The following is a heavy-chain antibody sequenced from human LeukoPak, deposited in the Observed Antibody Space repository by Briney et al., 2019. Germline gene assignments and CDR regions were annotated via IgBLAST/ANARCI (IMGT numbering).Heavy chain of an antibody. Sequence: GGSLRLSCAASGFTFSSYWMSWVRQAPGKGLEWVANIKQDGSEKYYVDSVKGRFTISRDNAKNSLYLQMNSLRAEDTAVYYCARDGPHILTGYLVGGRVVWGKGTTVTVSS. CDR1: GFTFSSYW. CDR2: IKQDGSEK. J-gene: IGHJ6*04. V-gene: IGHV3-7*01. CDR3: ARDGPHILTGYLVGGRVV. D-gene: IGHD3-9*01.